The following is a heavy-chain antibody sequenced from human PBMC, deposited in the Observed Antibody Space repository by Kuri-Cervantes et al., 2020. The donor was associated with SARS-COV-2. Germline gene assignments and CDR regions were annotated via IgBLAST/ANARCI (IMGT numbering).Heavy chain of an antibody. D-gene: IGHD3/OR15-3a*01. Sequence: SETLSFTCTVSGASITHHYWSWVRQPPGKGLEWIGYVHNSGSTSFSPSLRSRVTMSIDTSMSQFSLKLYSVTAADTAIYYCAGASFGLVGACDYWGHGTLVTSPQ. CDR2: VHNSGST. V-gene: IGHV4-59*11. CDR1: GASITHHY. CDR3: AGASFGLVGACDY. J-gene: IGHJ4*01.